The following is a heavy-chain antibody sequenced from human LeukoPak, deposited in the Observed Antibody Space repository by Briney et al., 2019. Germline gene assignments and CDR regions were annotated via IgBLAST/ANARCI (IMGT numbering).Heavy chain of an antibody. CDR1: GDSISSGGYS. CDR3: ARARESMATAGSFFDF. CDR2: IYHSGHT. D-gene: IGHD6-13*01. J-gene: IGHJ4*02. V-gene: IGHV4-30-2*01. Sequence: SETLSLTCGVSGDSISSGGYSWSWIRQPPGNGLEWIGYIYHSGHTNYNPSLKSRVSISVDRSKNQFSLKPRSVTAADTAVYYCARARESMATAGSFFDFWGQGTLVTVSS.